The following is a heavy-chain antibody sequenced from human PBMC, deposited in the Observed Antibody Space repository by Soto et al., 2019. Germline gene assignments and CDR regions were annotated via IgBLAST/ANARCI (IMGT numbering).Heavy chain of an antibody. CDR1: GFTFDDYA. J-gene: IGHJ1*01. CDR2: INWNSGSI. Sequence: LRLSCAASGFTFDDYAMHWVRQVPGKGLEWVSGINWNSGSIGYGDSVKGRFAISRDSAKNSLHLQMNSLSAEDTAFYYCVKDESINWYSGHFRHWGQGTLVTVSS. V-gene: IGHV3-9*01. CDR3: VKDESINWYSGHFRH. D-gene: IGHD6-13*01.